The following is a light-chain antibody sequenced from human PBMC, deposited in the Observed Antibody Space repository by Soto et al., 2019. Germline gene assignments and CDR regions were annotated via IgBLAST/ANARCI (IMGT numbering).Light chain of an antibody. CDR3: QQFDGSRPAFT. Sequence: ESLLTQSPGTLSLSPGERATLSCRASQTVNSRHLNWYQHKPGQAPRLLIYGASIRAAGIPDRFSGSRSGAEFSHTITRLEPEDSAVYYCQQFDGSRPAFTFGQGTKLEI. CDR2: GAS. J-gene: IGKJ2*01. CDR1: QTVNSRH. V-gene: IGKV3-20*01.